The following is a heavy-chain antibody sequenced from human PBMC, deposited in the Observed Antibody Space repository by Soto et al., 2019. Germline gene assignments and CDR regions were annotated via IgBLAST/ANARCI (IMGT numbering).Heavy chain of an antibody. V-gene: IGHV1-69*13. CDR3: AKVRYSSPMGYYYGMDV. D-gene: IGHD6-19*01. CDR1: IVAFSEFI. J-gene: IGHJ6*02. CDR2: IIPIFGTA. Sequence: SVKVSCKAPIVAFSEFIVTWVRQAPGLGLEWVGGIIPIFGTANYAQKFQGRVTITADESTSTSYMEVNNLRSEDTAVYYCAKVRYSSPMGYYYGMDVWGQGNTVTVSS.